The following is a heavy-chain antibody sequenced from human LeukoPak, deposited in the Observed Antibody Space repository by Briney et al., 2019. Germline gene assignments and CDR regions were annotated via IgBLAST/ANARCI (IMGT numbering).Heavy chain of an antibody. Sequence: TGGTLRLSCAASGFTFDDYTMHWVRQAPGKGLEWVSLISWDGGSTYYADSVKGRFTISRDNSKNSLYLQMNSLRTEDTALYYCAKASSIAARHYFDYWGQGTLATVSS. J-gene: IGHJ4*02. CDR1: GFTFDDYT. D-gene: IGHD6-6*01. CDR2: ISWDGGST. CDR3: AKASSIAARHYFDY. V-gene: IGHV3-43*01.